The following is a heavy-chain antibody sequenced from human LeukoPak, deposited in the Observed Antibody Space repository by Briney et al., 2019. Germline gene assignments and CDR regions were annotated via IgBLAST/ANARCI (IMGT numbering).Heavy chain of an antibody. CDR2: ISYDGSGK. V-gene: IGHV3-30-3*01. J-gene: IGHJ6*02. Sequence: PGRSLRLSCTTSGFTFSTNAMHWVRQAPGKGLEWVSGISYDGSGKYSIASVQGRFTISRDNSKNTLYLQMNSLRTEDTALYYCATASYYYYYGMDVWGQGTTVTVSS. CDR3: ATASYYYYYGMDV. CDR1: GFTFSTNA.